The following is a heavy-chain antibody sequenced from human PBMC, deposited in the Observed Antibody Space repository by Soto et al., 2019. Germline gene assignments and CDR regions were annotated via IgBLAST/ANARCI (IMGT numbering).Heavy chain of an antibody. D-gene: IGHD3-3*01. CDR2: IYYSGST. J-gene: IGHJ5*02. V-gene: IGHV4-59*08. CDR1: GCSISSYY. CDR3: ARLVRFSKENWFDP. Sequence: SDTLSLTCTVSGCSISSYYWSWIRQPPGKGLEWIGYIYYSGSTNYNPSLKSRVTISVDTSKNQFSLKLSSVTAADTAVYYCARLVRFSKENWFDPWGQGTLVTVSS.